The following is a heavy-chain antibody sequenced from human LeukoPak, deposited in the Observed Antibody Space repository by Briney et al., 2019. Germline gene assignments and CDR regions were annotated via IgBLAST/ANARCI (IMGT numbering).Heavy chain of an antibody. D-gene: IGHD2-2*01. J-gene: IGHJ4*02. CDR2: IIPIFGTA. V-gene: IGHV1-69*05. CDR3: ARDCSSTSCFDY. CDR1: GGTFSSYA. Sequence: ASVKVSCKASGGTFSSYAISWVRQAPGQGLEWMGGIIPIFGTANYARKFQGRVTITTDESTSTAYMELSSLRSEDTAVYYCARDCSSTSCFDYWGQGTLVTVSS.